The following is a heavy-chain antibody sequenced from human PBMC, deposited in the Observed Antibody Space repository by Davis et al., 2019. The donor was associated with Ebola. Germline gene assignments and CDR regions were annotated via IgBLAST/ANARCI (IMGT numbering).Heavy chain of an antibody. CDR3: ARPYGDYVLDAFDI. V-gene: IGHV4-39*01. CDR2: IHYSGST. Sequence: MPSETLSLTCTVSGGSISSSSYYWGWIRQPPGKGLEWIGSIHYSGSTYYNPSLKSRVTISVDTSKNQFSLKLSSVTAADTAVYYCARPYGDYVLDAFDIWGQGTMVTVSS. J-gene: IGHJ3*02. CDR1: GGSISSSSYY. D-gene: IGHD4-17*01.